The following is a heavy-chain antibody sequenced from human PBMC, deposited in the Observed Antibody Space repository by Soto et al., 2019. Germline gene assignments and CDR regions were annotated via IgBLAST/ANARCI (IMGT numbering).Heavy chain of an antibody. V-gene: IGHV3-33*01. Sequence: PGGSLRLSCAASGFTFSSYGMHWVRQAPGKGLEWVAVIWYDGSNKYYADSVKGRFTISRDNSKNTLYLQMNSLRAEDTAVYYCARARYAAAPDGMDVWGQGTTVTVSS. CDR1: GFTFSSYG. CDR2: IWYDGSNK. CDR3: ARARYAAAPDGMDV. J-gene: IGHJ6*02. D-gene: IGHD2-8*01.